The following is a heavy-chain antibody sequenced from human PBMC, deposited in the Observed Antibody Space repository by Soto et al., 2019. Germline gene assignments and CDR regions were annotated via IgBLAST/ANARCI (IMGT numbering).Heavy chain of an antibody. CDR2: VNAGLGNT. CDR1: GYTFNAYA. CDR3: ARGGYCSGGRCYIWFDP. D-gene: IGHD2-15*01. V-gene: IGHV1-3*01. Sequence: QVQLVQSGTEVKKPGASVRISCKASGYTFNAYAIYWVRQAAGQSREWMGWVNAGLGNTEYAQKIQGIVTITRDTSAHTAYMDLTSLTSEDTAVYYCARGGYCSGGRCYIWFDPWGQGTLVTVSS. J-gene: IGHJ5*02.